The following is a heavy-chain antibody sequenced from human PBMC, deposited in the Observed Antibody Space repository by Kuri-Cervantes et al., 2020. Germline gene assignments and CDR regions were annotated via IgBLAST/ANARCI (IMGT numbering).Heavy chain of an antibody. J-gene: IGHJ5*02. Sequence: SETLSLTCTVSGGSVSTDSHYWSWIRQPPGKGLEWIGYIYYIGSTNYNPSLKSRVTISVDTSKNQFSLKVSSVTAADTAVYYCARVRRYDSSGYPANWFDPWGQGTLVTVSS. V-gene: IGHV4-61*01. CDR2: IYYIGST. D-gene: IGHD3-22*01. CDR3: ARVRRYDSSGYPANWFDP. CDR1: GGSVSTDSHY.